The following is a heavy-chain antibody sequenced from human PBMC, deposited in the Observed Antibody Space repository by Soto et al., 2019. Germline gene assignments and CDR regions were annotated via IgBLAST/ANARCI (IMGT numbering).Heavy chain of an antibody. Sequence: ASVKVSCKASGYPFTSYDMHWVRQAPGQGLEWMGIINPSGGSTSYAQKFQGRVTMTRDTSTSTVYMELSSLRSEDTAVYYCARAEVGAVAGDYWGQGTLVTVSS. CDR1: GYPFTSYD. D-gene: IGHD6-19*01. CDR2: INPSGGST. CDR3: ARAEVGAVAGDY. J-gene: IGHJ4*02. V-gene: IGHV1-46*01.